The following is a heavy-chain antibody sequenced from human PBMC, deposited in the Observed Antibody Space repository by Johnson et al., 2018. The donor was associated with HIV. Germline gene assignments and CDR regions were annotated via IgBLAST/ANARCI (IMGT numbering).Heavy chain of an antibody. D-gene: IGHD5-18*01. J-gene: IGHJ3*02. Sequence: QVQLVESGGGLVKPGGSLRLSCAASGFSFSDYYMTWIRQAPGKGLEWVSYISSSGASIYYADSVKGRFTISRDNAKNSLYLQMNSLRAEDTALYYCARDRGSYGTSDAFDIWGQGTMVTVSS. CDR2: ISSSGASI. CDR1: GFSFSDYY. V-gene: IGHV3-11*01. CDR3: ARDRGSYGTSDAFDI.